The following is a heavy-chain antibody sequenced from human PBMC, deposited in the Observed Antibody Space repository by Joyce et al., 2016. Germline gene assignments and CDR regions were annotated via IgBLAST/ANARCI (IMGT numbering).Heavy chain of an antibody. CDR1: GGNFYDYT. CDR3: TRGRIEYSKTFNAYDI. J-gene: IGHJ3*02. V-gene: IGHV1-69*04. CDR2: IIPIVGVA. Sequence: VQLVQSGAEVKKPGSSVKVSCKVSGGNFYDYTITWVRQAPGQGLEWMGRIIPIVGVANYARKVRGRVALTADKSTATDYLELNSLRLDDTAMFFCTRGRIEYSKTFNAYDIWGQGTMVTVSS. D-gene: IGHD2/OR15-2a*01.